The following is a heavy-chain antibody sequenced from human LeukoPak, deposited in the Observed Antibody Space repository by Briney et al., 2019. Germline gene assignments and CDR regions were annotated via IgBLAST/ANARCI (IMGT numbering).Heavy chain of an antibody. CDR3: ARDPADY. CDR2: ISSSGITI. V-gene: IGHV3-48*03. J-gene: IGHJ4*02. Sequence: GRSLRLSCTGSGFSIGDYAMSWVRQAPGKGLEWVSYISSSGITIHYADSVKGRFTISRDNAKNSLYLQMNSLRAEDTAVYYCARDPADYWGQGTLVTVSS. CDR1: GFSIGDYA.